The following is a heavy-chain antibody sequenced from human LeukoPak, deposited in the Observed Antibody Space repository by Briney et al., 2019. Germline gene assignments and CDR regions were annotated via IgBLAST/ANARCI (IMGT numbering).Heavy chain of an antibody. D-gene: IGHD6-19*01. CDR1: GFTFSSYG. J-gene: IGHJ4*02. CDR3: AKDPSGWTGADYFDY. Sequence: PGGSLRLSCAASGFTFSSYGMHWVRQAPGKGLGWVAFIRYDGSNKYYADSVKGRFTISRDNSKNTLYLQMNSLRAEDTAVYYCAKDPSGWTGADYFDYWGQGTLVTVSS. V-gene: IGHV3-30*02. CDR2: IRYDGSNK.